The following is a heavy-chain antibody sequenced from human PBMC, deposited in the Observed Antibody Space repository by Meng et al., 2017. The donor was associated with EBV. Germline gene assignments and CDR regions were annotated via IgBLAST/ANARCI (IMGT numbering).Heavy chain of an antibody. Sequence: QGPVVQSEAEVKKPGASVKVSCKAPGYTFTSYDINWVRQATGQGLEWMGWMNPNSGNTGYAQKFQGRVTMTRNTSISTAYMELSSLRSEDTAVYYCARGVGTIFGVVIKNWFDPWGQGTLVTVSS. CDR3: ARGVGTIFGVVIKNWFDP. D-gene: IGHD3-3*01. CDR1: GYTFTSYD. V-gene: IGHV1-8*01. J-gene: IGHJ5*02. CDR2: MNPNSGNT.